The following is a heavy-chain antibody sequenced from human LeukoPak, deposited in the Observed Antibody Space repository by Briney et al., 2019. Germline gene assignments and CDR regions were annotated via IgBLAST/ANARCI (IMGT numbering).Heavy chain of an antibody. D-gene: IGHD6-19*01. J-gene: IGHJ4*02. CDR1: GYSFPNYW. CDR3: ARLFGYGSGWYKFDY. Sequence: GESLKISCKASGYSFPNYWIGWVRRMPGKGLECLGIIYPGDSDTRYSPSFQGQVTISADKSISTAYLQWSSLKASDTAMYYCARLFGYGSGWYKFDYWGQGILVTVSS. CDR2: IYPGDSDT. V-gene: IGHV5-51*01.